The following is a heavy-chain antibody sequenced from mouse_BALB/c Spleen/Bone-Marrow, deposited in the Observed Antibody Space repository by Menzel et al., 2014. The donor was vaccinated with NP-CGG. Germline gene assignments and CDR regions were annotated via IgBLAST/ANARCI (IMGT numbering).Heavy chain of an antibody. CDR3: TRDRGYDGGYYFDY. Sequence: EVMLVESGGGVVQPGGSRKLSCAASGFNFGDYGMAWVRLAPGKGPEWVAFISNLAYSIYNADTVTGRFTISRENAKNTLYLEMSSLRFEDTAMYYCTRDRGYDGGYYFDYWGQGTTLTVSS. J-gene: IGHJ2*01. CDR1: GFNFGDYG. CDR2: ISNLAYSI. D-gene: IGHD2-2*01. V-gene: IGHV5-15*02.